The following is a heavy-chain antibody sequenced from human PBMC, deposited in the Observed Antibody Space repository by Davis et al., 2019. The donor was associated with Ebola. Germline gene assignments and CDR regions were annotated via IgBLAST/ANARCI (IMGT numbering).Heavy chain of an antibody. J-gene: IGHJ4*02. CDR3: ARRRVDYTWYY. CDR1: GYRITNYW. V-gene: IGHV5-51*01. D-gene: IGHD4-11*01. CDR2: IDPADSDT. Sequence: GESLKISCKGSGYRITNYWIGWLRQMPGKGLEWMGLIDPADSDTRYSPSFQGQVTMSVDKSISTAYLHWSSLRASDTAMYFCARRRVDYTWYYWGQGTLVSVSS.